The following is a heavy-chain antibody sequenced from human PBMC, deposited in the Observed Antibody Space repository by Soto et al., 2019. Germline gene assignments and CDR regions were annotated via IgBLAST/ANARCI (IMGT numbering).Heavy chain of an antibody. CDR2: MSYDGART. J-gene: IGHJ5*02. V-gene: IGHV3-30-3*01. Sequence: QVQLVESGGGVVQPGGSLSLSCATSGFTFTSFTMHWVRQAPGKGLAWIAVMSYDGARTDYADAVKGRFTISRDTSKNTLYLQMNNLRPDDTAMYYWARCRPYGDPNLFDPWGQGTLVTVSS. D-gene: IGHD4-17*01. CDR1: GFTFTSFT. CDR3: ARCRPYGDPNLFDP.